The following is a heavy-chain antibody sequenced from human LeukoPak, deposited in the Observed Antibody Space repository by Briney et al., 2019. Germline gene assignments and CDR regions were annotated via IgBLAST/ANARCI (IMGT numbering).Heavy chain of an antibody. V-gene: IGHV3-21*01. D-gene: IGHD4-17*01. CDR2: ISSSSSYI. CDR1: GFTFSSYS. Sequence: PGGSLRLSCAASGFTFSSYSMNWVRQAPGKGLEWVSSISSSSSYIYYEDSVKGRFTISRDNAKNSLYLQMNSLRAEDTAVYYCARERIYGDYGNWFDPWGQGTLVTVSS. CDR3: ARERIYGDYGNWFDP. J-gene: IGHJ5*02.